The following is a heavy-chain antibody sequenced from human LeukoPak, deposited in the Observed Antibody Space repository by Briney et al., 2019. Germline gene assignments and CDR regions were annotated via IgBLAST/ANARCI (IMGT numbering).Heavy chain of an antibody. Sequence: GSLRLSCAASGFTFSSYAMHWVRQAPGKGLEYVSAISSNGGSTYYANSVKGRFTISRDNSKNTLCLQMGSLRAEDMAVYYCASFDYWGQGTLVTVSS. V-gene: IGHV3-64*01. CDR2: ISSNGGST. CDR3: ASFDY. J-gene: IGHJ4*02. CDR1: GFTFSSYA.